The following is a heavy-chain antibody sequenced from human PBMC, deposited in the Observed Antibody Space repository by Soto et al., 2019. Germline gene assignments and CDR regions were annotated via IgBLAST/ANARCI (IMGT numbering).Heavy chain of an antibody. J-gene: IGHJ4*02. CDR1: GFTFSSYE. CDR2: ISSSGSTI. V-gene: IGHV3-48*03. CDR3: XXXXXXXXXXXXXXXXY. Sequence: EVQLVESGGGLVQPGGXLRLSCAASGFTFSSYEMNWVRXXPGXXXXXXXYISSSGSTIYYADSVKGRFTISRDNAKNSLYLQMNSLXAXXXXXXXXXXXXXXXXXXXXXXXXYWGQGTLVTVSS.